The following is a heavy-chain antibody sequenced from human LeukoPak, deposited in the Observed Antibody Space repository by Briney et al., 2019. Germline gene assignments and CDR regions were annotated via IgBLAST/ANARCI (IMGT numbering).Heavy chain of an antibody. J-gene: IGHJ5*02. CDR1: GYTFTSYG. Sequence: ASVKVSCKASGYTFTSYGISWVRQAPGQGLEWMGWISAYNGNTNYAQKLQGRVTMTTDTSTSTAYMELRSLRSDDTAVYYCARASYCSSTSCYFTEYNWFEPWGQGTLVTVSS. CDR2: ISAYNGNT. CDR3: ARASYCSSTSCYFTEYNWFEP. V-gene: IGHV1-18*01. D-gene: IGHD2-2*01.